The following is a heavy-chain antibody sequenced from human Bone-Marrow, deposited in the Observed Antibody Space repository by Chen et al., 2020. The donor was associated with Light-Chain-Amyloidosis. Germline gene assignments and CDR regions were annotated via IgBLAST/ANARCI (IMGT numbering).Heavy chain of an antibody. CDR1: GYTFPNYW. Sequence: EVQLEQSGPEVKKPGESLKISCKGSGYTFPNYWIGWVRKMPGKGLEWMGVIYPDASDARYSPSFEGQVTISADKSITTAYLQWRSLKASDTAMYYCARRRDGYNFDYWGQGTLVTVS. CDR2: IYPDASDA. V-gene: IGHV5-51*01. CDR3: ARRRDGYNFDY. J-gene: IGHJ4*02. D-gene: IGHD5-12*01.